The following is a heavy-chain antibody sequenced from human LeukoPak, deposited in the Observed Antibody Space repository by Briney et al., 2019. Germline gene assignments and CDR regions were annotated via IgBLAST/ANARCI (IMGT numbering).Heavy chain of an antibody. V-gene: IGHV4-59*01. Sequence: SETLSLTCTVSGGSISSYYWSWIRQPPGKRLEWIGYIYYSGSTNYNPSLKSRVTISVDTSKNQFSLKLSSVTAADTAVYYCARDLYDAFDIWGQGTMVTVSS. J-gene: IGHJ3*02. CDR3: ARDLYDAFDI. CDR1: GGSISSYY. CDR2: IYYSGST.